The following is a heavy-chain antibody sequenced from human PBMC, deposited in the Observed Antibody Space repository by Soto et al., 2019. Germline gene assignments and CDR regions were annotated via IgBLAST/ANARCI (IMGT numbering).Heavy chain of an antibody. CDR1: GYTFTSYA. J-gene: IGHJ4*02. CDR3: ARATPTYDSSGYYPPFADY. Sequence: QVQLVQSGAEVKKPGASVKVSCKASGYTFTSYAIHWVRQAPGQRLEWMGWINAGNGNTKYSQKFQGRVTITRDTSASTAYMELRSLRSEDTAVYYCARATPTYDSSGYYPPFADYWGQGTLVTVSS. V-gene: IGHV1-3*01. CDR2: INAGNGNT. D-gene: IGHD3-22*01.